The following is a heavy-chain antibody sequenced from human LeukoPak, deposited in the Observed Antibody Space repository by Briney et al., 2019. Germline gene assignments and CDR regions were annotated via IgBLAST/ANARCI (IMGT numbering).Heavy chain of an antibody. D-gene: IGHD2/OR15-2a*01. CDR3: ARGEYYFDY. V-gene: IGHV4-39*01. J-gene: IGHJ4*02. Sequence: SETLSLTCSVFGGSISSSSYYWGWIRQPPGKGLEWIGSIYYSGSTYYNPSLKSRVTISIDTSKNQFSLKLSSVTAADTAVYYCARGEYYFDYWGQGTLVTVSS. CDR1: GGSISSSSYY. CDR2: IYYSGST.